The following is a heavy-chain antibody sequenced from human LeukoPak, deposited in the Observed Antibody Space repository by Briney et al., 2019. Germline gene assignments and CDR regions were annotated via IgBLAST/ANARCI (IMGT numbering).Heavy chain of an antibody. CDR1: GFTFSNYG. J-gene: IGHJ4*02. Sequence: GGSLRLSCAASGFTFSNYGMNWVRQAPGKGLEWVAIIWYDGSNKYYADSVKGRFTISRDNSKNTLYLQMNSLRAEDTAVYYCARDRGSSLDPTIQPWGYWGQGTLVTVSS. CDR2: IWYDGSNK. CDR3: ARDRGSSLDPTIQPWGY. D-gene: IGHD5-18*01. V-gene: IGHV3-33*01.